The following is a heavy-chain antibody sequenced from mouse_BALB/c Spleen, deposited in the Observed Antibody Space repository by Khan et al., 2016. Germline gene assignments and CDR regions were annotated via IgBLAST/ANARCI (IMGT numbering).Heavy chain of an antibody. CDR1: GYSITSGYY. J-gene: IGHJ2*01. Sequence: EVQLQESGPGLVKPSQSLSLTCSVTGYSITSGYYWNWIRQFPGNKLEWMGYISYDGSNNYHPSLKNRISLTRDTSMNQFFLKLNSVTTVDTAPYCCARRYSYYYSSPYYFDYGGHGTTLTVSS. CDR2: ISYDGSN. D-gene: IGHD1-1*01. CDR3: ARRYSYYYSSPYYFDY. V-gene: IGHV3-6*02.